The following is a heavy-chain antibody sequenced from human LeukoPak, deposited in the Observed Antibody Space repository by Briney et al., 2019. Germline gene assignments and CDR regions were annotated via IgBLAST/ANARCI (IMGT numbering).Heavy chain of an antibody. CDR3: ARERSWNGPLDY. V-gene: IGHV3-30*04. J-gene: IGHJ4*01. D-gene: IGHD1-1*01. CDR2: ASFHGSNT. Sequence: PGRSLRLSCAASGFIFSNSTMHWVRRAPSKGLEWVAAASFHGSNTYYADSMKGRFTISRDNSKNTVYLQMNSLRTEDTAVYYCARERSWNGPLDYWGHGTLVTVSS. CDR1: GFIFSNST.